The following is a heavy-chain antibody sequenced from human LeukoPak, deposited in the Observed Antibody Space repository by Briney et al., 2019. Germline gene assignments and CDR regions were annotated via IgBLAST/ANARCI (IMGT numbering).Heavy chain of an antibody. CDR1: GGTFSSYA. J-gene: IGHJ5*02. CDR2: IIPIFGTA. V-gene: IGHV1-69*06. Sequence: SVTVSCKASGGTFSSYAISWVRQAPGQGLEWMGGIIPIFGTANYAQKFQGRVTITADKSTSTAYMELSSLRSEDTAVYYCARDPDILTAGRHWFDPWGQGTLVTVSS. CDR3: ARDPDILTAGRHWFDP. D-gene: IGHD3-9*01.